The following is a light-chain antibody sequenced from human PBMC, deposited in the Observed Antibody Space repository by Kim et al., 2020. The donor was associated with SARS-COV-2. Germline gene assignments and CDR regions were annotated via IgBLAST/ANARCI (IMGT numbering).Light chain of an antibody. CDR1: SSDVGGSNY. J-gene: IGLJ1*01. Sequence: SALTQPASVSGSPGQSITISCTGTSSDVGGSNYVSWYQQHPGKAPKLMIYDVTDRPSGVSNRFSGSKSGNTASLTISGLQAEDEADYYCSSYTSTSTLVFGTGTKVTVL. V-gene: IGLV2-14*03. CDR3: SSYTSTSTLV. CDR2: DVT.